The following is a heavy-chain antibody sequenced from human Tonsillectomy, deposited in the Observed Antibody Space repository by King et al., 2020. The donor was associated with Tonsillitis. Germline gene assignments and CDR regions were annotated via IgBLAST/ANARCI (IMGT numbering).Heavy chain of an antibody. CDR3: ARNSPGSPIWYFDL. D-gene: IGHD4-23*01. CDR2: ISNRSTYT. CDR1: GFGFSDYY. V-gene: IGHV3-11*06. J-gene: IGHJ2*01. Sequence: QLVESGGGLVQPGGSLRLSCAASGFGFSDYYMSWIRQAPGKRLEWLAYISNRSTYTKYADSVKGRFTISRDNAKNSLYLQMNSLRAEDTALYYCARNSPGSPIWYFDLWGRGTLVTVSS.